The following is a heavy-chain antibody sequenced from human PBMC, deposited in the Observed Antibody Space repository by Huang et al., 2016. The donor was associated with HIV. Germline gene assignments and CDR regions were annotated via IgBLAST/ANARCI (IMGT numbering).Heavy chain of an antibody. V-gene: IGHV4-34*01. D-gene: IGHD3-22*01. Sequence: QVQLQQWGAGLLKPSETLSLTCAVNGGSVCGYYWSRIRRPPGKGLGWIGEINHRGSTNYNRSLKSRVTITLDTAKNQFSLKLSSVTAADTAVYYCARILMYYHSSGYGFDYWGQGTLVTVSS. J-gene: IGHJ4*02. CDR1: GGSVCGYY. CDR3: ARILMYYHSSGYGFDY. CDR2: INHRGST.